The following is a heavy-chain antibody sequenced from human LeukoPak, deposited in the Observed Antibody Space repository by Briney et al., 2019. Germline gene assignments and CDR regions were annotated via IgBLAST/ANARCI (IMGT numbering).Heavy chain of an antibody. CDR1: GGSISSYY. V-gene: IGHV4-59*01. CDR3: ARDRITVVRGALRYYGMDV. D-gene: IGHD3-10*01. CDR2: IYYSGTT. J-gene: IGHJ6*02. Sequence: SETLSLTCTVSGGSISSYYWSWIRQPPGKGLEWIGYIYYSGTTNYNPSLKSRVTISVDTSKNQFSLKLNSVTAADTAVYYCARDRITVVRGALRYYGMDVWGQGTTVTVSS.